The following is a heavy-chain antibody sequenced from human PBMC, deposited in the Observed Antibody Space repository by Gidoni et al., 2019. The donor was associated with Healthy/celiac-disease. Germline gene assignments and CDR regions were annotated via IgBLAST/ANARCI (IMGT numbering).Heavy chain of an antibody. D-gene: IGHD2-21*02. J-gene: IGHJ4*02. V-gene: IGHV1-69*02. Sequence: QVQLVQSGAEVQKPGSSVKVSCKASGGTFSSYTISWVRQAPGQGLEWMGRIIPILGIANYAQKFQGRVTITADKSTSTAYMELSSLRSEDTAVYYCARAVKDCGGDCYNYWGQGTLVTVSS. CDR2: IIPILGIA. CDR3: ARAVKDCGGDCYNY. CDR1: GGTFSSYT.